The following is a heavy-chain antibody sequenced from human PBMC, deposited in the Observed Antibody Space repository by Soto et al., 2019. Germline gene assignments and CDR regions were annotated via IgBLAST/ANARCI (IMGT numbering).Heavy chain of an antibody. CDR1: GYTFTRSG. V-gene: IGHV1-18*01. J-gene: IGHJ6*02. CDR3: SREFLAPYYYYRMDL. Sequence: QVQLVQSGAEVKKPGASVKVSCKASGYTFTRSGISWVRQAPGQGLEWMGWISTYNGDTNYAQTFQGRVTMTTDTPTSTVHMEVMSLRSDDTAVYYCSREFLAPYYYYRMDLWGQGTPVTVAS. CDR2: ISTYNGDT.